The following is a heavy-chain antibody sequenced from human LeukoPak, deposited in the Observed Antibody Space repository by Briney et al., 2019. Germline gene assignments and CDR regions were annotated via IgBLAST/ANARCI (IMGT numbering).Heavy chain of an antibody. CDR2: IYYSGST. CDR1: GGSISSSSYY. V-gene: IGHV4-39*07. Sequence: SETLSLTCTVSGGSISSSSYYWGWIRQPPGKGLEWIGSIYYSGSTYYNPSLKSRVTISVDTSKNQFSLKLSSVTAADTAVYYCARGRAKGDYYFDYWGQGTLVTVSS. D-gene: IGHD2-21*02. J-gene: IGHJ4*02. CDR3: ARGRAKGDYYFDY.